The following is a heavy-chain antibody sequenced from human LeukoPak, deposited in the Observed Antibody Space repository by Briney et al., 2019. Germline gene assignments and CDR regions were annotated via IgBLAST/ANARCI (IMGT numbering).Heavy chain of an antibody. CDR3: ARGNSGSYSQDWFDP. CDR1: GFTFSSYS. J-gene: IGHJ5*02. CDR2: ISGSSSYI. D-gene: IGHD1-26*01. Sequence: GGSLRLSCAASGFTFSSYSMNWVRQAPGKGLEWLSSISGSSSYIYYADSVKGRFTISRDNAKNSLYLQMNSLRDDDMALYYCARGNSGSYSQDWFDPWGQGTLVTVSS. V-gene: IGHV3-21*04.